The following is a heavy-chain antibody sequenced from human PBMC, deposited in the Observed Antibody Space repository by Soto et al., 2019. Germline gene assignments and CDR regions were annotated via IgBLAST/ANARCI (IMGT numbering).Heavy chain of an antibody. CDR1: GGSISSSSYY. D-gene: IGHD6-6*01. J-gene: IGHJ4*02. CDR3: ARSSRINDY. CDR2: IYYSGST. V-gene: IGHV4-39*01. Sequence: SETLSLTCTVSGGSISSSSYYWGWIRQPPGKGLEWIGSIYYSGSTYYNPSLKSRVTISVDTSKNQFSLKLSSVTAADTAVYYCARSSRINDYWGQGTLVTVS.